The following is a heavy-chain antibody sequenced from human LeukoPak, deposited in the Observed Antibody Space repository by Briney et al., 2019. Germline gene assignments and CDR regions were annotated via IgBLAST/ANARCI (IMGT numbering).Heavy chain of an antibody. D-gene: IGHD3-10*01. J-gene: IGHJ5*02. Sequence: GGSLRLFCAASGFTFSNYGMTWARQAPGKGLEWVSSIRDSGATTHYADSVKGRFIISRDNSKNTLYLQMNSLRAEDTAGYFCAKGAPCSDSGSFWSDPWGQGTLVTLPS. V-gene: IGHV3-23*01. CDR3: AKGAPCSDSGSFWSDP. CDR1: GFTFSNYG. CDR2: IRDSGATT.